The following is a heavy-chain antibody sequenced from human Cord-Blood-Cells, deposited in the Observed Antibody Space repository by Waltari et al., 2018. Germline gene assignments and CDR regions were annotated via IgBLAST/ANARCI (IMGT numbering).Heavy chain of an antibody. Sequence: QVQLVQSGAVVKKPGASVKVSCKASGYNFTDYYMHWVRQAPGQRLEWMGWINPNNDGTKYAQKFQGRFTMSRDTSISTAYMAVRRLRSDDTSVYCCARGVVIGSYWFDPWRQGTLVTVSS. J-gene: IGHJ5*02. CDR3: ARGVVIGSYWFDP. CDR1: GYNFTDYY. CDR2: INPNNDGT. D-gene: IGHD1-26*01. V-gene: IGHV1-2*02.